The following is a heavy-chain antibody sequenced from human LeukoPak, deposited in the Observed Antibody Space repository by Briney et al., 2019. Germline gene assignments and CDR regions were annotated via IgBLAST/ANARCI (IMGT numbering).Heavy chain of an antibody. CDR1: GFTLSSYW. J-gene: IGHJ4*02. CDR3: VRSSGWPGY. V-gene: IGHV3-74*01. D-gene: IGHD6-19*01. CDR2: INSDGSNI. Sequence: GGSLRLSCAASGFTLSSYWMHWVRQAPGEGLVWVSRINSDGSNINYAVSVKGRFTISRDNAKNTLYLQMNGLRVEDTAVYYCVRSSGWPGYWGQGTMVTVSS.